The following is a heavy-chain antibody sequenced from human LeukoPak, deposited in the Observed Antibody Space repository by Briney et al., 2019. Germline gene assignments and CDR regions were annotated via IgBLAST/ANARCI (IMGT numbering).Heavy chain of an antibody. CDR2: VYPGDSDT. Sequence: GESLRISCKGSGYSFSSHWISWVRPMPGKGLEWMGIVYPGDSDTRYSPSLQGQVTISADKSIGTAYLQWSTLKASDTAMYYCARGGDRMISPNDYPMDVWGQGTTVTVSS. V-gene: IGHV5-51*01. D-gene: IGHD3-16*01. CDR3: ARGGDRMISPNDYPMDV. J-gene: IGHJ6*02. CDR1: GYSFSSHW.